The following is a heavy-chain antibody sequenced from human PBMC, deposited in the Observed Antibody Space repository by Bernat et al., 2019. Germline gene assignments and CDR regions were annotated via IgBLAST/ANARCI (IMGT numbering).Heavy chain of an antibody. D-gene: IGHD6-6*01. CDR3: AKAEYSSSSRHFDY. Sequence: EVQLVESGGGLVQPGGSLRLSCAASGLTFSSYWMHWVRQAPGKGLVWVSRVNSDGSSTSYADSVKGRFTVSRDNAKNTLYLQMNSLRAEDTAVYYCAKAEYSSSSRHFDYWGQGTLVTVS. CDR1: GLTFSSYW. V-gene: IGHV3-74*01. CDR2: VNSDGSST. J-gene: IGHJ4*02.